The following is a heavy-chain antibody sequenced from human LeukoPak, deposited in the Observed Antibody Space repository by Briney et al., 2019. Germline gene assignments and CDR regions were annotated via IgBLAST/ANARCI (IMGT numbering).Heavy chain of an antibody. CDR2: SNSDGSST. Sequence: TGGSLRLSCAASGFTFSSYWMHWVRQAPRKGLVWVSRSNSDGSSTSYADSVKGRFTISRDNAKNTLYLQMNSLRAEDTAVYYCARDMGGNFDWSLDYWGQGTLVTVSS. CDR3: ARDMGGNFDWSLDY. V-gene: IGHV3-74*01. J-gene: IGHJ4*02. CDR1: GFTFSSYW. D-gene: IGHD3-9*01.